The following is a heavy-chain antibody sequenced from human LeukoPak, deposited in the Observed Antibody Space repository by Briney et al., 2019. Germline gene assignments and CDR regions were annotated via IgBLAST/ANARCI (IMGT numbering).Heavy chain of an antibody. J-gene: IGHJ4*02. D-gene: IGHD4-17*01. CDR2: IYYSGST. CDR3: AGGYGDDSDGY. Sequence: SETLSLTCTVSDGSISSGDYYWSWIRRPPGKGLEWIGYIYYSGSTYYNPSLKSRVTISVDTSKNQFSLKLSSVTAADTAVYYCAGGYGDDSDGYWGQGTLVTVSS. V-gene: IGHV4-30-4*01. CDR1: DGSISSGDYY.